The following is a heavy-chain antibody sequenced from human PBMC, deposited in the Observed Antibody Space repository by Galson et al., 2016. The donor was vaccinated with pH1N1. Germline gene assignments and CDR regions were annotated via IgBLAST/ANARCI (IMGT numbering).Heavy chain of an antibody. CDR3: ARGVIDYDVWSGYQVHAVFVI. Sequence: CAISGDSVSSNSATWNWIRQSPSRGLEWLGRTYYRSKWYDDYAESVKSRIIISPDTSKNQLSLQLNSVTPADTAVYYCARGVIDYDVWSGYQVHAVFVIWGQGTMVVFSS. V-gene: IGHV6-1*01. D-gene: IGHD3-3*01. CDR2: TYYRSKWYD. CDR1: GDSVSSNSAT. J-gene: IGHJ3*02.